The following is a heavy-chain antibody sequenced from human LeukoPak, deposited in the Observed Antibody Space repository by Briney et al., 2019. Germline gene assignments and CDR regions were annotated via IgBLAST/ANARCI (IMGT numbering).Heavy chain of an antibody. D-gene: IGHD1-26*01. V-gene: IGHV4-38-2*02. CDR3: ARDLGGSYSSETWFDP. J-gene: IGHJ5*02. CDR1: GYSISSGYY. Sequence: SETLSLTCTVSGYSISSGYYWGWIRQPPGKGLEWIGTIYHSGSTYYNPSLNSRVTISVDTSKNQFSLRLSSVTAADTAVYYCARDLGGSYSSETWFDPWGQGTLVTVSS. CDR2: IYHSGST.